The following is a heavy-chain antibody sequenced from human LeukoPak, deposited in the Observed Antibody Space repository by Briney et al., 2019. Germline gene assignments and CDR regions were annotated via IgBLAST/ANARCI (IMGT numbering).Heavy chain of an antibody. V-gene: IGHV3-30-3*01. D-gene: IGHD5-24*01. CDR2: ISYDGSNK. Sequence: GGSLRLSCAASGFTFSSYNMHWVRQAPGKGLEWVAIISYDGSNKYYADSVKGRFTISRDNSKNTLYPQMNSLRPEDTAVYYCARDPQGGDGYNYEYYFDYWGQGTLVTVSS. J-gene: IGHJ4*02. CDR1: GFTFSSYN. CDR3: ARDPQGGDGYNYEYYFDY.